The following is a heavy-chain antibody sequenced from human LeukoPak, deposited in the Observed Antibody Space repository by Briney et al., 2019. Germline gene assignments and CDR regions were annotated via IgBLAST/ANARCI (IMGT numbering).Heavy chain of an antibody. CDR2: INPNSGGT. CDR3: ARGIVQSGSYLDWFDP. Sequence: ASVKVSCKASGYTLTGYYMHGVLQAPGQGLEWMGWINPNSGGTNYAQKFQGRVTMTRDTSISTAYMELSRLRSDDTAVYYCARGIVQSGSYLDWFDPWGQGTLVTVSS. CDR1: GYTLTGYY. D-gene: IGHD1-26*01. V-gene: IGHV1-2*02. J-gene: IGHJ5*02.